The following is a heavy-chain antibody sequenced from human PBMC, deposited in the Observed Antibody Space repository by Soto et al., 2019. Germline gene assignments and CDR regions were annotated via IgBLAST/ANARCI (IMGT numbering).Heavy chain of an antibody. CDR2: IWCDGSNK. Sequence: QVQLVESGGGVVQPGRSLRLSCAASGFTFSSYGMHWVRQAPGKGLEWVAVIWCDGSNKYYADSVKGRFTISRDNSKNTLYLQMNRLRAEDTAVYYCAREGGAYGSGSRRYAFDIWGQGTMVTVSS. CDR3: AREGGAYGSGSRRYAFDI. V-gene: IGHV3-33*01. D-gene: IGHD3-10*01. J-gene: IGHJ3*02. CDR1: GFTFSSYG.